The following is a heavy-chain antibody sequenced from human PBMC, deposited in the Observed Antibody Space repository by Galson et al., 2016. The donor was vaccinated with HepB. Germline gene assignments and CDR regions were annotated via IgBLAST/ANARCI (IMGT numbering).Heavy chain of an antibody. J-gene: IGHJ4*02. Sequence: SLRLSCAASGFTFSSYGMHWVRQAPGKGQEWVAVISYDGSKKYYADSVKGRFTVSRDNSKNTLYLQMNSLRAEDTAVYYCAKERISSGYYLPFDYWGQGTLVTVSS. CDR1: GFTFSSYG. CDR3: AKERISSGYYLPFDY. CDR2: ISYDGSKK. V-gene: IGHV3-30*18. D-gene: IGHD3-22*01.